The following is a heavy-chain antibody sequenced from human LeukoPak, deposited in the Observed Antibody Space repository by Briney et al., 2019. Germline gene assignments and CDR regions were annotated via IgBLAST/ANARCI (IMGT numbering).Heavy chain of an antibody. Sequence: SETLSLTCAVYGESFSGHYWSWIRQPPGKALEWIGEVNHSGSTNYNPSLKSRVIISVDTSKNQFSLKVTSVTAADTAVYYCARQSSSYYDFWSGSLFHNWFDPWGQGTLVTVSS. CDR1: GESFSGHY. CDR3: ARQSSSYYDFWSGSLFHNWFDP. CDR2: VNHSGST. J-gene: IGHJ5*02. V-gene: IGHV4-34*01. D-gene: IGHD3-3*01.